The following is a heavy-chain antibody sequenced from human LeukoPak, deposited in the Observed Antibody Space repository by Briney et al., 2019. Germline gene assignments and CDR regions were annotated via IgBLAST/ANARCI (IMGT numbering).Heavy chain of an antibody. CDR3: ATYSPVGATTAFDI. J-gene: IGHJ3*02. V-gene: IGHV1-24*01. Sequence: GASVKVSCKVSGHTVTELSMHWVRQAPGKGLEWMGGFDPEDGETIYAQKFQGRVTMTEDTSTDTAYMELSSLRSEDTAVYYCATYSPVGATTAFDIWGQGTLVTVSS. CDR1: GHTVTELS. CDR2: FDPEDGET. D-gene: IGHD1-26*01.